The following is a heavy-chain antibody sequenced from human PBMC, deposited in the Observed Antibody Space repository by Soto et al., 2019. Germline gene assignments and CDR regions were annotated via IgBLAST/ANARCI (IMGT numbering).Heavy chain of an antibody. D-gene: IGHD6-19*01. CDR1: GYTFTSYD. CDR3: AVTGYSSGWYKRWFDY. V-gene: IGHV1-8*01. CDR2: MNPNSGNT. J-gene: IGHJ4*02. Sequence: ASVKVSCKASGYTFTSYDINWVRRATGQGLEWMGWMNPNSGNTGYAQKFQGRVTMTRNTSISTAYMELSSLRSEDTAVYYCAVTGYSSGWYKRWFDYWGQGTLVTVSS.